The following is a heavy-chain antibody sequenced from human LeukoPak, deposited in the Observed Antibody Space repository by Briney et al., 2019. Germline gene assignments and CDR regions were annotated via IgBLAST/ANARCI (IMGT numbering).Heavy chain of an antibody. CDR1: GFIFSSYE. J-gene: IGHJ3*02. V-gene: IGHV3-48*03. CDR2: ISISGTTI. D-gene: IGHD3-22*01. CDR3: VRGGGSAYKYNAFDI. Sequence: GGSLRLSCAASGFIFSSYEMNWVRQAPGKGPEWISYISISGTTIYYAESVKGRFTISRDNTKNSLYLQMNSLRAEDTAVYYCVRGGGSAYKYNAFDIWGQGTMVTGSS.